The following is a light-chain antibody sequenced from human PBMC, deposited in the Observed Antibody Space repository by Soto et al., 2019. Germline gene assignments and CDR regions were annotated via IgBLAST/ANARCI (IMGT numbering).Light chain of an antibody. CDR3: QHYGTSPTWT. J-gene: IGKJ1*01. CDR2: GAS. CDR1: QSVSGSY. V-gene: IGKV3-20*01. Sequence: DIVLTQSPGTLSLSPGERATLSCRASQSVSGSYLAWYQQKPGQAPRLLIYGASSRATGIPDRFSGDGSGRDFTLTISRLEPEDFVVYYCQHYGTSPTWTFGQGTKVEVK.